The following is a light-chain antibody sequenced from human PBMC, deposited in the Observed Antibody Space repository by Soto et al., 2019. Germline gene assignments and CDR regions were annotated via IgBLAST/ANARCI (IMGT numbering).Light chain of an antibody. CDR2: AAS. J-gene: IGKJ4*01. CDR1: QGLSSW. CDR3: QQANSFPLT. Sequence: DLQMTQSPFSVSASVGDRVTITCRASQGLSSWLAWYQQKAGKAPKLLITAASTLHSGVPSRFSGSGSGTDFTLTISSLQPDDVGTYYCQQANSFPLTFGGGTKVEIK. V-gene: IGKV1-12*01.